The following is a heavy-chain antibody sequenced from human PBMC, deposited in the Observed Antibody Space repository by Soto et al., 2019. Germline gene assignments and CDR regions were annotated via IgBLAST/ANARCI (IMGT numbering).Heavy chain of an antibody. V-gene: IGHV4-38-2*01. CDR3: ARSAHIVVVPYYFDY. CDR2: IYHSGST. J-gene: IGHJ4*02. D-gene: IGHD2-2*01. Sequence: RSHKRDVAGYSIGMGYGLVWISQTLGKGLEWIGSIYHSGSTYYNPSLKSRVTISVDTSKNQFSLKVSSVTAADTAVFYCARSAHIVVVPYYFDYWGQGTPVTFS. CDR1: GYSIGMGYG.